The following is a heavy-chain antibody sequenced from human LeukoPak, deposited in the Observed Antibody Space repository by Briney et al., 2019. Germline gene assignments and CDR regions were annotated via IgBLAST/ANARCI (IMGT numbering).Heavy chain of an antibody. CDR1: GGSISSYY. D-gene: IGHD6-19*01. CDR3: ARLRPGIAVATFDH. J-gene: IGHJ4*02. Sequence: PSETLSLTCTVSGGSISSYYWSWIRQPPVKGLEWIGYIYYSGSTNYNPSLKSRVTISVDTSKNQFSLKLSSVTAADTAVYYCARLRPGIAVATFDHWGQGTLVTVSS. V-gene: IGHV4-59*01. CDR2: IYYSGST.